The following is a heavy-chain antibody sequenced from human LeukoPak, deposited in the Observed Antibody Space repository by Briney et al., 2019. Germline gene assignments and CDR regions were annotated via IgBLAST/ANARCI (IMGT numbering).Heavy chain of an antibody. CDR2: ISGYNGNT. CDR3: AREGYGDYPDY. J-gene: IGHJ4*02. CDR1: GYTFINYG. V-gene: IGHV1-18*01. D-gene: IGHD4-17*01. Sequence: ASVKVSCTASGYTFINYGINWVRQAPGQGLEWMGWISGYNGNTNYAQKFQGRVTMTTDTSTSTVYMELRSLRSDDTAVYYCAREGYGDYPDYWGQGTLVIVSS.